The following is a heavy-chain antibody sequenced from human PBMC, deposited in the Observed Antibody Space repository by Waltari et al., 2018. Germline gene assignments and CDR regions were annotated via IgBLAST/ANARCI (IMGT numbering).Heavy chain of an antibody. V-gene: IGHV1-8*01. CDR2: MNPNSGNT. Sequence: QVQLVQSGAEVKKPGASVKVSCKASGYTFTSYDIHWVRQSTGQGLEWMGWMNPNSGNTGYAQKFQGRVTMTRNTSISTAYMELSSLRSEDTAVYYCARASRGYSYGHEAFDIWGQGTMVTVSS. CDR1: GYTFTSYD. CDR3: ARASRGYSYGHEAFDI. J-gene: IGHJ3*02. D-gene: IGHD5-18*01.